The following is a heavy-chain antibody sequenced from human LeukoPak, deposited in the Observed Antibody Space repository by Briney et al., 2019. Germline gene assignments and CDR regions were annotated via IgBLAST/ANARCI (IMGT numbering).Heavy chain of an antibody. J-gene: IGHJ5*02. D-gene: IGHD6-13*01. V-gene: IGHV4-59*12. CDR1: DGSINSYY. CDR2: IYYNGNT. CDR3: ARDGALAAAWPYWFDP. Sequence: SETLSLTCSVSDGSINSYYWNWIRRPPGKGLEWIGYIYYNGNTNYSPSLKSRVTISVDTSKNQFSLKLSSVTAADTAVYYCARDGALAAAWPYWFDPWGQGTLVTVSS.